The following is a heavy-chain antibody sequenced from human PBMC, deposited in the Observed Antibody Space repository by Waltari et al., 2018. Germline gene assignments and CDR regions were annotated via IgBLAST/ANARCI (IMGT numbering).Heavy chain of an antibody. Sequence: EVQLLESGGGLVQPGGSLRLSCAASGFTFSNYGMSWVRQAPGKGLEWVSGISGSGGSTYYADSVEGRFTISRDNSKNTLYLQMNSLRAEDTAVYYCAKWLRAANDAFDIWGQGTMVTVSS. CDR1: GFTFSNYG. J-gene: IGHJ3*02. D-gene: IGHD2-15*01. V-gene: IGHV3-23*01. CDR2: ISGSGGST. CDR3: AKWLRAANDAFDI.